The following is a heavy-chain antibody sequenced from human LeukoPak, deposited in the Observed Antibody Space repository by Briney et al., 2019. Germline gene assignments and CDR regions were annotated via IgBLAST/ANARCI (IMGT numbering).Heavy chain of an antibody. D-gene: IGHD3-22*01. Sequence: SETLSLTRTVSGGSISSTNYFWGWIRQPPGKGLEWIGNIYFSGSTYYNPSLKSRVTLSVKTSKNQFSLKLSSVTAADTAVYYCARVTGYMIEDYFDYWGQGTLVTVSS. J-gene: IGHJ4*02. V-gene: IGHV4-39*07. CDR1: GGSISSTNYF. CDR3: ARVTGYMIEDYFDY. CDR2: IYFSGST.